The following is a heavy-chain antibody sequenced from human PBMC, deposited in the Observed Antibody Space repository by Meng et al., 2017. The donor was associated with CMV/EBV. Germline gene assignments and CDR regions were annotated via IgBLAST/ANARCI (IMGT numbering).Heavy chain of an antibody. D-gene: IGHD2-2*01. CDR2: IKQDGSEK. J-gene: IGHJ6*02. CDR1: GFTFSSYW. CDR3: ARESLDCSSTAPPCVDYYGMDV. Sequence: ETLSLTCAASGFTFSSYWMSWVRQAPGKGLEWVANIKQDGSEKYYVDSVKGRFTISRDNAKNSLYLQMNSLRAEDTAVYYCARESLDCSSTAPPCVDYYGMDVWGQGTTVTVSS. V-gene: IGHV3-7*01.